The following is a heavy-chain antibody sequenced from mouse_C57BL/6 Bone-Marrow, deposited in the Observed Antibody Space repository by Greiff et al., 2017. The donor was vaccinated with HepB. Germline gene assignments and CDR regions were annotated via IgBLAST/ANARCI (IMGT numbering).Heavy chain of an antibody. CDR1: GFTFSSYA. D-gene: IGHD1-1*01. J-gene: IGHJ3*01. CDR3: ARVYYAWFAY. CDR2: ISDGGSYT. Sequence: EVQLQESGGGLVKPGGSLKLSCAASGFTFSSYAMSWVRQTPEKRLEWVATISDGGSYTYYPDNVKGRFTISRDNAKNNLYLQMSHLKSEDTAMYYGARVYYAWFAYWGQGTLVTVSA. V-gene: IGHV5-4*01.